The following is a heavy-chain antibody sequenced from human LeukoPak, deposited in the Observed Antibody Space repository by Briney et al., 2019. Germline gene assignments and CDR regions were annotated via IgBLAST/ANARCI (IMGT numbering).Heavy chain of an antibody. CDR3: ARGYTATGNWYFDV. Sequence: VKVSCKASGYTFTNYGITWVRQAPGQGLGWMGWISAYNGNTNYAQNLQGRVTMTTDTSTRTAYMELRSLRSDDTALYYCARGYTATGNWYFDVWGRGTLVSVSS. CDR2: ISAYNGNT. CDR1: GYTFTNYG. J-gene: IGHJ2*01. D-gene: IGHD4-17*01. V-gene: IGHV1-18*01.